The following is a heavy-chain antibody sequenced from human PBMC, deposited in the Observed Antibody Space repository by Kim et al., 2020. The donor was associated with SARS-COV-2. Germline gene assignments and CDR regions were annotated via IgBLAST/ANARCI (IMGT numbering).Heavy chain of an antibody. CDR1: GAPMRDYY. V-gene: IGHV4-59*01. CDR2: INYSGSS. D-gene: IGHD3-22*01. CDR3: ARGHFYFDTTGDQVHYFDY. Sequence: SETLSLTCTVSGAPMRDYYWSWIRQPPGKGLEWIGFINYSGSSNYNPSLKSRVTMSIDTSESQFSLKLNSVTVADTAVYYCARGHFYFDTTGDQVHYFDYWGQGTPVTVSS. J-gene: IGHJ4*02.